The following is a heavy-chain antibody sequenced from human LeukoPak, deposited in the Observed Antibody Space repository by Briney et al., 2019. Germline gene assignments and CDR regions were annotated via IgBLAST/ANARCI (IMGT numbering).Heavy chain of an antibody. CDR1: GYIFTGYY. D-gene: IGHD4-23*01. J-gene: IGHJ4*02. V-gene: IGHV1-2*02. Sequence: ASVKVSCKASGYIFTGYYIHWVRQAPGQGLEWMGWINPNSGDTAYAQKFQVSVTVTRDTSISTAYMELSRLRSDDTAVYYCARELVSVAASKAFDYWGQGTLVTVSS. CDR2: INPNSGDT. CDR3: ARELVSVAASKAFDY.